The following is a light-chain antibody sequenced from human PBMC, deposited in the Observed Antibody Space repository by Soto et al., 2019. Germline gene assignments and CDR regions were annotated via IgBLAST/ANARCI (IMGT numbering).Light chain of an antibody. CDR1: SSDVGGYNY. CDR3: SSYTNSRTRV. J-gene: IGLJ3*02. Sequence: QSALTQPASVSGSPGQSITISCTGTSSDVGGYNYVSWYQQHPGKAPKLMIYDVSNRPSGASNRFSGSKSGNTASLTISGHQAEDEADYYCSSYTNSRTRVFGGGTKVTVL. V-gene: IGLV2-14*01. CDR2: DVS.